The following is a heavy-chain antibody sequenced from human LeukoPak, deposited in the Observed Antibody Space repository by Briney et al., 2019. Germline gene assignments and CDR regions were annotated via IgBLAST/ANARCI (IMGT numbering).Heavy chain of an antibody. CDR2: IFSGGTT. Sequence: PGGSLRLSCAASGFTVSSNYMSWVRQAPGKGLEWVSVIFSGGTTYYADSVKGRFTISRDNSKNTLYLQMNSLRAEDTAVYYCAREGNYYDMDVWGQGTTVTASS. J-gene: IGHJ6*02. V-gene: IGHV3-53*01. CDR3: AREGNYYDMDV. CDR1: GFTVSSNY.